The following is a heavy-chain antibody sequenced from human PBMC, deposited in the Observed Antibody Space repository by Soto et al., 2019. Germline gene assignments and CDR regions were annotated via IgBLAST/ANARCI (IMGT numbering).Heavy chain of an antibody. J-gene: IGHJ6*02. CDR1: GYSFTSYW. CDR3: TRTSAARKNYYGMAV. D-gene: IGHD6-6*01. Sequence: GESLRVSCKGSGYSFTSYWSGWVRQMPGKGLEWMGIIYPGDSDTRYSPSFQGQVTISADKSISTAYLQWSSLKASDTAMYYCTRTSAARKNYYGMAVWXQGTTVTVSS. V-gene: IGHV5-51*01. CDR2: IYPGDSDT.